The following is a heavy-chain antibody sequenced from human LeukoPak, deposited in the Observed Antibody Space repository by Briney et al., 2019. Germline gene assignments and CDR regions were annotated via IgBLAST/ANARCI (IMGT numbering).Heavy chain of an antibody. Sequence: SETLSLTCTVSGGSIISYYWSWVRQPAGKGLEWIGLIYSTGSTNYNPSLKSRVTMSVDTSKNQFSLKLSSVTAADTAVYYCAREVKSSAGPASRREFDCWGQGTLVTVSS. CDR1: GGSIISYY. V-gene: IGHV4-4*07. CDR3: AREVKSSAGPASRREFDC. D-gene: IGHD6-13*01. CDR2: IYSTGST. J-gene: IGHJ4*02.